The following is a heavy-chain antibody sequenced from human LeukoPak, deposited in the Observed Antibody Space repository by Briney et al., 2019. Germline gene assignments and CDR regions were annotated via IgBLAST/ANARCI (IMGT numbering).Heavy chain of an antibody. CDR3: ARSYSSGAPGDY. CDR2: MSYDGSNK. J-gene: IGHJ4*02. V-gene: IGHV3-30*03. D-gene: IGHD3-22*01. Sequence: PGRSLRLSCAASGFTFSSYGMHWVRQAPGKGLEWVAVMSYDGSNKYYADSVKGRFTISRDKSKNTLYLQMNSLRAEDTAVYYCARSYSSGAPGDYWGQGTLVTVSS. CDR1: GFTFSSYG.